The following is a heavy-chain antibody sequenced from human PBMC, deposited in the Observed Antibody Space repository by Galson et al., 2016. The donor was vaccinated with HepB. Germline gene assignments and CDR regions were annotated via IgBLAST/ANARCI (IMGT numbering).Heavy chain of an antibody. CDR1: GYTFASYG. J-gene: IGHJ4*02. CDR2: ISTYDDNI. V-gene: IGHV1-18*01. D-gene: IGHD4-11*01. Sequence: SVKVSCKASGYTFASYGISWVRQAPGQGLEWMGWISTYDDNIKYAQTLQGRLTMTIDSSTNTAYMELRSLRSDDTAVYYCARERGNYAYFDFWGQGTLVTVSS. CDR3: ARERGNYAYFDF.